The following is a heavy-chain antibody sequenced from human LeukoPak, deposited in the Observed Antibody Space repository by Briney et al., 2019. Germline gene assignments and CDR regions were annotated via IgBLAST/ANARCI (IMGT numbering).Heavy chain of an antibody. CDR2: ISGSGYST. Sequence: GGSLRLSCVASGFTFNNYAMTWVRQAPGKGLEWVSAISGSGYSTYYADSVKGRFTISRDNSKNTLYLQMNSLRAEDTALYFCAQWSRYFDYWGQGTLLTSSS. V-gene: IGHV3-23*01. J-gene: IGHJ4*02. CDR3: AQWSRYFDY. D-gene: IGHD1-26*01. CDR1: GFTFNNYA.